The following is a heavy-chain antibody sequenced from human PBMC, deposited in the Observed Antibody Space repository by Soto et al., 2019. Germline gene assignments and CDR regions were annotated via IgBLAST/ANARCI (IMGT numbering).Heavy chain of an antibody. J-gene: IGHJ6*02. CDR2: IYYSGST. V-gene: IGHV4-39*01. Sequence: QLQLQESGPGLVKPSETLSLTCTVSGGSISSSSYYWGWIRQPPGKGLEWIGSIYYSGSTYYNPSLKSRVTISVDTSKNQFSLKLSSVTAADTAVYYCVVGGYPPSGYYGMDVWGQGTTVTVSS. CDR1: GGSISSSSYY. D-gene: IGHD5-12*01. CDR3: VVGGYPPSGYYGMDV.